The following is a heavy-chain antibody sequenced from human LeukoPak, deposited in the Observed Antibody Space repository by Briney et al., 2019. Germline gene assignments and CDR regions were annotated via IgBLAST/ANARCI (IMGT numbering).Heavy chain of an antibody. V-gene: IGHV3-23*01. CDR2: ISGSGGST. Sequence: GGSLRLSCAASGFTFSSYGMSWVRQAPGKGLEWVSAISGSGGSTYYADSVKCRFTISRDNSKNTLYLQMNSLRAEDTAVYYCAKSKYHGDYPNWFDPWGQGTLVTVSS. CDR1: GFTFSSYG. D-gene: IGHD4-17*01. J-gene: IGHJ5*02. CDR3: AKSKYHGDYPNWFDP.